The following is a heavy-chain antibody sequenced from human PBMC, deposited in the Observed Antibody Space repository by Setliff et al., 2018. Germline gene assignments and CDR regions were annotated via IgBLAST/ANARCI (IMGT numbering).Heavy chain of an antibody. Sequence: ASVKVSCKSSGYNYITLRINWGRQAPGKGLEWVGCISPYSGKTDYAQEFQGRVIMTIDSSTTTVYMELKNLRSYDRAGYFCARGRGRDIVVTLPGDYWGQGTQVTVSS. V-gene: IGHV1-18*01. CDR2: ISPYSGKT. CDR1: GYNYITLR. D-gene: IGHD2-15*01. J-gene: IGHJ4*02. CDR3: ARGRGRDIVVTLPGDY.